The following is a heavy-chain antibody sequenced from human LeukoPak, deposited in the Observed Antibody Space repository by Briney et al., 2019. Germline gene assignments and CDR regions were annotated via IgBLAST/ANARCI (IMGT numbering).Heavy chain of an antibody. CDR2: IYGAGAT. CDR1: GLTVSSEY. V-gene: IGHV3-53*01. J-gene: IGHJ4*02. Sequence: GGSLRLSCAAYGLTVSSEYLAWVRQAPGKGLEWISVIYGAGATYYADSVEGRFTISRDTYNNALYLQVNSLRVEDTAVYHCARLLPASRHYFDYWGRGTPVTVSS. CDR3: ARLLPASRHYFDY. D-gene: IGHD6-6*01.